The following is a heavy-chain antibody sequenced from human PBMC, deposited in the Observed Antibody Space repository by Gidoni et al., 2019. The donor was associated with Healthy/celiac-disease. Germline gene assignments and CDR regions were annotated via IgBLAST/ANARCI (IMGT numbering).Heavy chain of an antibody. J-gene: IGHJ4*02. CDR2: ISSSGSTI. D-gene: IGHD2-15*01. CDR1: GFTFSSYE. CDR3: ARSLGYCSGGSCYLAPYFDY. V-gene: IGHV3-48*03. Sequence: EVQLVESGGGLVQPGGSLRLSCAASGFTFSSYEMNWVRQAPGKGLEWVSYISSSGSTIYYADSVKGRFTISRDNAKNSLYLQMNSLRAEDTAVYYCARSLGYCSGGSCYLAPYFDYWGQGTLVTVSS.